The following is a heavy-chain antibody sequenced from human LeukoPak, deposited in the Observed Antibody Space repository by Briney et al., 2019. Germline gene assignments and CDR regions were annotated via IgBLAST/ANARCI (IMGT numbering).Heavy chain of an antibody. J-gene: IGHJ1*01. D-gene: IGHD6-19*01. CDR3: ASVYRQWLSEYFQH. Sequence: SETLSLTCAVYCGSFSGYYWSWLRQPPGKGLEWIGEINHSGSTNYNPSLKSRVTISVDTSKNQFSLKLSSVTAADTAVYYCASVYRQWLSEYFQHWGQGTLVTVSS. V-gene: IGHV4-34*01. CDR1: CGSFSGYY. CDR2: INHSGST.